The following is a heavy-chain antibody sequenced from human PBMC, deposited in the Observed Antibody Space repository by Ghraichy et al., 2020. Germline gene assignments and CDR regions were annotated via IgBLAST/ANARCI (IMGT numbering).Heavy chain of an antibody. J-gene: IGHJ3*01. V-gene: IGHV3-9*01. Sequence: GGSLRLSCAPSGFTFDDYAMHWVRQAPGKGLEWVSGITWNSGDIGFADSVKGRFTISRDNPKNSLYLQMNSLRAEDTALYYCAKDQIAFGATATPHANGLHAFDLWGQGTMVTVSS. CDR3: AKDQIAFGATATPHANGLHAFDL. CDR2: ITWNSGDI. D-gene: IGHD3-16*01. CDR1: GFTFDDYA.